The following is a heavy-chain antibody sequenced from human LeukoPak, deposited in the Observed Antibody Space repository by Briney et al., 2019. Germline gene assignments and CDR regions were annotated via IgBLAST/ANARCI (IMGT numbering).Heavy chain of an antibody. CDR1: GFTFTNAW. Sequence: GGSLRLSYAASGFTFTNAWMTWVRQAPGKGLEWVGRIKSKSDDGTTDYAAPVKGRFTISRHDSENTLYLQMNSLRAEDTAVYYCARDEMEFDYWGQGTLVTVSS. V-gene: IGHV3-15*01. CDR2: IKSKSDDGTT. J-gene: IGHJ4*02. CDR3: ARDEMEFDY. D-gene: IGHD5-24*01.